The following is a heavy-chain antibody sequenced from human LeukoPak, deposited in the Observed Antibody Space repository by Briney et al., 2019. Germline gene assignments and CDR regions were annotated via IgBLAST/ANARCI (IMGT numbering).Heavy chain of an antibody. Sequence: ASVKVSCKASGYTFTSYGISWVRQAPGQGLEWMGWISAYNGNTNYAQKLKGRVTMTTDTSTSTAYMGLRSLRSDDTPVYYCARDRDPEAYYDILTWGQGTLVTVSS. CDR2: ISAYNGNT. CDR3: ARDRDPEAYYDILT. J-gene: IGHJ5*02. CDR1: GYTFTSYG. V-gene: IGHV1-18*01. D-gene: IGHD3-9*01.